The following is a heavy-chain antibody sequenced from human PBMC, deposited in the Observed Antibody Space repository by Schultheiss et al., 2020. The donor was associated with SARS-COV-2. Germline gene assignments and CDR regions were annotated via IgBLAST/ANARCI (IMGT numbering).Heavy chain of an antibody. CDR3: AAESHSSGRAT. CDR2: IVVGSGNT. V-gene: IGHV1-58*01. D-gene: IGHD6-19*01. J-gene: IGHJ4*02. Sequence: KISCKASGFTFTSSAVQWVRQARGQRLEWIGWIVVGSGNTNYAQKFQERVTITRDMSTSTAYMELSSLRSEDTAVYYCAAESHSSGRATWGQGTLVTVSS. CDR1: GFTFTSSA.